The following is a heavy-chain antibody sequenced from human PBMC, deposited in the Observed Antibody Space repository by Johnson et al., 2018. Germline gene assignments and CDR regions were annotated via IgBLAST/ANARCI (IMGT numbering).Heavy chain of an antibody. Sequence: QVQLVQSGGGVVQPGRSXRLSCVASGFTFRNYGMHWVRQAPGKGLEWVEVIWEDGSNKYYADSVKGGFTISRDNSKNTLYPPMNRLRAEDTAVYYCAKDLWFGGLLTPAHAPDVCGQGTTVTVSS. CDR2: IWEDGSNK. CDR3: AKDLWFGGLLTPAHAPDV. D-gene: IGHD3-10*01. CDR1: GFTFRNYG. J-gene: IGHJ6*02. V-gene: IGHV3-33*06.